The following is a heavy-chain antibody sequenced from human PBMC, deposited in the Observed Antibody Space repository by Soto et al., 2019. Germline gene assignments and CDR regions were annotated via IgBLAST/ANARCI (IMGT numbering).Heavy chain of an antibody. Sequence: ASVKVSCKASGYTFTGYYMHWVRQAPGQGLEWMGWINPNSGGTNYAQKFQGRFTMTRDTSISTAYMELSRLRSDDTAVYYCARPYKPYSSSWYYFDYWGQGTLVTVSS. D-gene: IGHD6-13*01. CDR1: GYTFTGYY. CDR3: ARPYKPYSSSWYYFDY. J-gene: IGHJ4*02. V-gene: IGHV1-2*02. CDR2: INPNSGGT.